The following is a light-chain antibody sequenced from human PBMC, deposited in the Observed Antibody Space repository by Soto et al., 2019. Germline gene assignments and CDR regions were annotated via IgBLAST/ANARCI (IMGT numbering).Light chain of an antibody. J-gene: IGKJ2*01. V-gene: IGKV4-1*01. CDR1: QSVLYSSNNKNY. CDR3: QQYESTPPT. CDR2: WAS. Sequence: DIVMTQSPDSLAVSLGERATINCKSSQSVLYSSNNKNYLAWYQKRPGQPPKLLIYWASTRESGVPDRFSGSGSGTDFTPTITSLQAEDVAVYYCQQYESTPPTFGQGTKLEIK.